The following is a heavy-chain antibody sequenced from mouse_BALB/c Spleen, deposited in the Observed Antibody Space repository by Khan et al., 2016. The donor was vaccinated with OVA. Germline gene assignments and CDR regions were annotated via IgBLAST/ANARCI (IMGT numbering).Heavy chain of an antibody. V-gene: IGHV1-4*01. CDR2: INPSSSYP. CDR1: GYTFTSYT. D-gene: IGHD2-14*01. Sequence: QVQLKQSGAELARPGASVKMSCKASGYTFTSYTMHWVNQRPGQGLEWIGYINPSSSYPNYNQKFKDKATLTADKSSSTAYMQLSSLTSEDSAVYYCTREGAYYRSDGWFAYWSQGTLVTVSA. J-gene: IGHJ3*01. CDR3: TREGAYYRSDGWFAY.